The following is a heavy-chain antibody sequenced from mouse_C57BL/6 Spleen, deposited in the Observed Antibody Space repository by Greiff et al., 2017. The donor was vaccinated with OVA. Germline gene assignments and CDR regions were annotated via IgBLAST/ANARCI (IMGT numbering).Heavy chain of an antibody. CDR1: GYTFTSYW. Sequence: QVQLQQPGAELVKPGASVKLSCKASGYTFTSYWMPWVKQRPGRGLAWIGRFDPNSGGTQSNEKFKSKATLTVDKPSRTAYMQLSSLPSEDSAGYYGAREGRDDPGAMDDWGQGAAVTVAS. CDR3: AREGRDDPGAMDD. D-gene: IGHD2-12*01. CDR2: FDPNSGGT. V-gene: IGHV1-72*01. J-gene: IGHJ4*01.